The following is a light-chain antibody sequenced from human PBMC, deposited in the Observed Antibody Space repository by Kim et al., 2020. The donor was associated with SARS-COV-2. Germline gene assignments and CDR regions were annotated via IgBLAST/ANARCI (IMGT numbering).Light chain of an antibody. V-gene: IGKV3-20*01. J-gene: IGKJ2*01. CDR2: DAS. CDR3: QQYGTSPLT. Sequence: EIVLTQSPGTLSLSPGERATLSCRASQSVSNSYLAWYQQKPGQAPRLLIYDASGRATGIPDRFSGSGSGTDFSLTISRLEPEDFAVYSCQQYGTSPLTFGQGTKLEIK. CDR1: QSVSNSY.